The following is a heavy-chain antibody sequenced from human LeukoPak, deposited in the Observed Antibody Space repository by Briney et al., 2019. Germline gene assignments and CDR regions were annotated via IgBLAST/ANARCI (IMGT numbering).Heavy chain of an antibody. V-gene: IGHV4-38-2*02. J-gene: IGHJ4*02. CDR2: IYHSRST. CDR3: AKNSGYYHPYYIDH. Sequence: SETLSLTCTVSGYSISSGYYWDWIRQPPGKGLEWIGNIYHSRSTYYNPSLMSRVTISVDTSKNQFSLKLNSVTAADTAVYYCAKNSGYYHPYYIDHWGQGTLVTVSS. D-gene: IGHD3-22*01. CDR1: GYSISSGYY.